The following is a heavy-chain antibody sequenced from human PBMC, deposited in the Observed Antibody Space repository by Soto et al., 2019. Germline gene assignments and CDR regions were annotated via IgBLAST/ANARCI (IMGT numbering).Heavy chain of an antibody. V-gene: IGHV4-59*01. Sequence: PXETRSLTCTVAGYSIGSYFWTWIRQPPGKALEWIGYMFHSGRTNYNPSLTSRVTMPADTSNNQFSLTLTSVTATDTAVYYCAKAVKYYDSTSYDAFAVWGQGLMVTVSS. CDR1: GYSIGSYF. D-gene: IGHD3-16*01. CDR2: MFHSGRT. CDR3: AKAVKYYDSTSYDAFAV. J-gene: IGHJ3*01.